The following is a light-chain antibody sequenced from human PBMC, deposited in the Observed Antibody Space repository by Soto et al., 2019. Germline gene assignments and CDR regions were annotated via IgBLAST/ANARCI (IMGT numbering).Light chain of an antibody. V-gene: IGKV3D-7*01. CDR2: GAS. CDR3: QQDYNLPT. Sequence: PGERVTLSCRASQSVSSSYLTWYQQKPGQAPRLLIYGASTRATSIPARFSGSGSGPDFTLTISSLQPEDFAVYYCQQDYNLPTFGGGTKVEIK. CDR1: QSVSSSY. J-gene: IGKJ4*01.